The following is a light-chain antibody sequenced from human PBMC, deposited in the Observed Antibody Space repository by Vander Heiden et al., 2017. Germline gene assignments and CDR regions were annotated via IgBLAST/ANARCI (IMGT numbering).Light chain of an antibody. Sequence: QSVLTQPPSASGTPGQRVTISCSGSSSTIGGNYVYWYQQRPGTAPKLLIYNTKQRPSGVPDRFSGSKSGTSASLAISGLRSEDEADYYCAAWDDSLSGPVFGGGAKLTVL. V-gene: IGLV1-47*02. J-gene: IGLJ2*01. CDR1: SSTIGGNY. CDR3: AAWDDSLSGPV. CDR2: NTK.